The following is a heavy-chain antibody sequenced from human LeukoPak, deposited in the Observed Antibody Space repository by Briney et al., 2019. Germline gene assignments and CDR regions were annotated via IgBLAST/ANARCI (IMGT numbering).Heavy chain of an antibody. J-gene: IGHJ5*02. V-gene: IGHV4-38-2*02. CDR2: IYHSGST. CDR1: GYSISSGYY. D-gene: IGHD2-8*01. CDR3: ANGVLYNWFDP. Sequence: SETLSLTCTVSGYSISSGYYWGWIRQPPGKGLEWIGSIYHSGSTYYNPSLKSRVTISVDTSKNQFSLKLSSVTAADTAVYYCANGVLYNWFDPWGQGTLVTVSS.